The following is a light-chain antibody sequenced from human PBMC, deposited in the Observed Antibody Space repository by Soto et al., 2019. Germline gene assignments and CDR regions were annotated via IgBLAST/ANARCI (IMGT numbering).Light chain of an antibody. V-gene: IGLV1-47*01. CDR2: KNN. J-gene: IGLJ3*02. CDR1: SSNIGSNY. Sequence: QSVLTQPPSASGNPGQRVTISCSGSSSNIGSNYVYWYQQLPGTAPKLLIYKNNQRPSGVPDRFSGSKSGTSASLAISGLRSEDEADYYCAAWDDSLSGPWVFGGGTKLTVL. CDR3: AAWDDSLSGPWV.